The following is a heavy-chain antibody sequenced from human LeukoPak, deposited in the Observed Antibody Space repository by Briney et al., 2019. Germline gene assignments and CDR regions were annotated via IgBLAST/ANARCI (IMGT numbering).Heavy chain of an antibody. CDR1: GGSISTTNW. J-gene: IGHJ4*02. CDR2: IYHSGST. CDR3: ARGGGDTVSLDY. Sequence: SGTLSLTCVVSGGSISTTNWWTWVGQPPGKGLEWIGEIYHSGSTNYNPSLKSRVTILVDKSKNHFSLKLTSVTAADTALYYCARGGGDTVSLDYWGQGTLVTGSS. D-gene: IGHD5/OR15-5a*01. V-gene: IGHV4-4*02.